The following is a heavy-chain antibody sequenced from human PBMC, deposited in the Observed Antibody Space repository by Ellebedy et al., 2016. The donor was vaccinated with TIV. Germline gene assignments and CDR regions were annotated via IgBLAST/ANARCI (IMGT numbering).Heavy chain of an antibody. J-gene: IGHJ4*02. V-gene: IGHV3-30-3*01. CDR3: AKDGGLQFFDRSTLDS. CDR2: VSYDGISE. CDR1: GFTFSTSA. Sequence: GGSLRLSXAVSGFTFSTSAMHWVRQAPGKGLEWVAVVSYDGISEFYADSVKGRFTISRDNSNNTLYLQMNSLRPEDTAVYYCAKDGGLQFFDRSTLDSWGQGTLVTVSS. D-gene: IGHD3-9*01.